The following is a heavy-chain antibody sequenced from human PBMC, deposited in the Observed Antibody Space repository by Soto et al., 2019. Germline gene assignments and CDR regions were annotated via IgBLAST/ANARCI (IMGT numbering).Heavy chain of an antibody. CDR2: IYYSGST. CDR1: GGSISSGGYY. J-gene: IGHJ3*02. CDR3: ARRPHPPTSFGGYDAFDI. D-gene: IGHD3-16*01. V-gene: IGHV4-31*03. Sequence: QVQLQESGPGLVKPSQTLSLTCTVSGGSISSGGYYWSWIRQHPGKGLEWIGYIYYSGSTYYNPSLKSRVTISVETSKNQFSLKLSSVTAADTAVYYCARRPHPPTSFGGYDAFDIWGQGTMVTVS.